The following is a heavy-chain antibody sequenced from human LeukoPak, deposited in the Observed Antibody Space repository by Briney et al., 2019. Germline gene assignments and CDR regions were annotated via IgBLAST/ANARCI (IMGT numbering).Heavy chain of an antibody. CDR2: ISAYNGNT. Sequence: ASVKVSCKASGYTFTSYGISWVRQAPGQGLEWMGWISAYNGNTNYAQKLQGRVTMTTDTSTSTAYMELRSLRSDDTAVYYCARGMPVLRYFDWLLEYNWFDPWGQGTLVTVSP. V-gene: IGHV1-18*04. CDR3: ARGMPVLRYFDWLLEYNWFDP. CDR1: GYTFTSYG. D-gene: IGHD3-9*01. J-gene: IGHJ5*02.